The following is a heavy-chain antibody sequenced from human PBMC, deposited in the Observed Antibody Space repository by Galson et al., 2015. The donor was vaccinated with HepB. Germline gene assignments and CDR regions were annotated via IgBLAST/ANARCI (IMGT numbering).Heavy chain of an antibody. V-gene: IGHV3-9*01. D-gene: IGHD3-9*01. CDR1: GFIFDDYG. CDR3: ARLGSDFYYYMDV. Sequence: SLRLSCAASGFIFDDYGMHWVRQTPGKGLEWVSGVTWNGGIIGYADSVKGRFTISKDNAKNSLYLQMNSLRGEDTALYYCARLGSDFYYYMDVWGKGTTVAVSS. J-gene: IGHJ6*03. CDR2: VTWNGGII.